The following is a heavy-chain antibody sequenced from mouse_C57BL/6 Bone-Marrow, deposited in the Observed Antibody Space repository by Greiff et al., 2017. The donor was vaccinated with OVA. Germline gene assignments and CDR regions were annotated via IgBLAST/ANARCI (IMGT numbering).Heavy chain of an antibody. D-gene: IGHD1-1*01. J-gene: IGHJ2*01. CDR1: GYTFTSYW. V-gene: IGHV1-53*01. CDR3: AVYYGSSYGYFDD. Sequence: QVQLKPPGTELVKPGASVKLSCKASGYTFTSYWMHWVKQRPGQGLEWIGNINPSNGGTNYNEKFKSKATLTVDKSSSTAYMQLSSLTSAASAVYYCAVYYGSSYGYFDDWGQGTTLTVSS. CDR2: INPSNGGT.